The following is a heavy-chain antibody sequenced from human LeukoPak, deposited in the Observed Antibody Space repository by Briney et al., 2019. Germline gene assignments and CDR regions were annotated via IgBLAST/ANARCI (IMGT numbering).Heavy chain of an antibody. D-gene: IGHD5-18*01. CDR3: AHSHVDTAMGPFDY. CDR2: ISYDGSNK. CDR1: GFTFSSYG. V-gene: IGHV3-30*03. Sequence: PGRSLRLSCEASGFTFSSYGMHWVRQAPGKGLEWVAVISYDGSNKYYADSVKGRSTISRDNSKNTLYLQMNSLRAEDTAVYYCAHSHVDTAMGPFDYWGQGTLVTVSS. J-gene: IGHJ4*02.